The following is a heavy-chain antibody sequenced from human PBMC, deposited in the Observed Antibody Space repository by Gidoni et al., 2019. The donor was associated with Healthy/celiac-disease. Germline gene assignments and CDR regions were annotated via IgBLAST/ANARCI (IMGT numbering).Heavy chain of an antibody. CDR1: GYTFTTYA. Sequence: QVQLVQSGSELKKPGASVKGSCKASGYTFTTYAMNWVRQAPGQGLEWREWNTTNTGNPTYAQGFTGRFVFSLDTSVSTAYLQISSLKAEDTAVYYCARDLSFRETGPFDYWGQGTLVTVSS. CDR3: ARDLSFRETGPFDY. D-gene: IGHD3-10*01. CDR2: NTTNTGNP. J-gene: IGHJ4*02. V-gene: IGHV7-4-1*02.